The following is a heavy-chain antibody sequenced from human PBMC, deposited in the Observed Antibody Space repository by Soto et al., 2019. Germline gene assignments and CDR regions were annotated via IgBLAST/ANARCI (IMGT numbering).Heavy chain of an antibody. J-gene: IGHJ4*02. V-gene: IGHV3-23*01. CDR3: AKETYGDYGPFDY. CDR1: GFTFSNFA. CDR2: ITGSGGGP. D-gene: IGHD4-17*01. Sequence: EVQLFQSGGGSVQPGGSLRLSCVASGFTFSNFAMSWVRQAPGKGLEWVSGITGSGGGPYYADSVKGRFTISRDNSKNTLYLQMNSLRADDTAVYYCAKETYGDYGPFDYWGQGTLVTVSS.